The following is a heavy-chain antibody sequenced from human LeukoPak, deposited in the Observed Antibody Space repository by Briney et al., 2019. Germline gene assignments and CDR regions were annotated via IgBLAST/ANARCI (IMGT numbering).Heavy chain of an antibody. CDR2: IYYSGST. V-gene: IGHV4-59*08. CDR1: GGSIRGYY. J-gene: IGHJ4*02. Sequence: SETLSLTCSVSGGSIRGYYWGWIRQPPGKGLEWIGYIYYSGSTNYNLSLKSRVTISVDTSKNQFSLKLSSVTAADTAVYYRARRPTTTDHFDYWGQGTLVTVSS. CDR3: ARRPTTTDHFDY. D-gene: IGHD4-11*01.